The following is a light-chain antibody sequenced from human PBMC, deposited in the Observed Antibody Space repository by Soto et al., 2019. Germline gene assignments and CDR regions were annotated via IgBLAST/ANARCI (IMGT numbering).Light chain of an antibody. CDR3: SSYTTSYFYV. CDR1: GRDIGAYDS. V-gene: IGLV2-14*01. CDR2: GVK. Sequence: SALTQPASVSGSPGQSITISCTGSGRDIGAYDSVSWYQQHPGKAPILLIYGVKNRPSGVSYRFSASKSAFTASLTISGLQAEDEAHYYCSSYTTSYFYVFGPGTKVTVL. J-gene: IGLJ1*01.